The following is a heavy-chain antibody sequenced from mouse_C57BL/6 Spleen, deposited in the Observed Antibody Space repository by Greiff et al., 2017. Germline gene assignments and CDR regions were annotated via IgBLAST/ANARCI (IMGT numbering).Heavy chain of an antibody. J-gene: IGHJ4*01. CDR1: GYAFSSSW. V-gene: IGHV1-82*01. CDR2: IYPGDGDT. Sequence: VKLQESGPELVKPGASVKISCKASGYAFSSSWLNWVKQRPGKGLEWIGRIYPGDGDTNYNGKFKGKATLTADKSSSTAYMQLSSLTSEDSAVYFCARSADPYAMDYWGQGTSVTVSS. CDR3: ARSADPYAMDY. D-gene: IGHD1-2*01.